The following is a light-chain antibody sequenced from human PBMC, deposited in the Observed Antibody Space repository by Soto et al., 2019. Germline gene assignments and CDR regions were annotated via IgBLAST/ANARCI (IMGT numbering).Light chain of an antibody. CDR3: QSYDNNWSVGV. J-gene: IGLJ3*02. Sequence: QSVLTQPPSVSGAPGQRVTISCTGSRSNLGANYHVHWYQQPPGRAPKHLIYGSTNRPSGLPDRISATKSVTSAYLAITWLQADDEADYYRQSYDNNWSVGVFGGGTKLTGL. V-gene: IGLV1-40*01. CDR1: RSNLGANYH. CDR2: GST.